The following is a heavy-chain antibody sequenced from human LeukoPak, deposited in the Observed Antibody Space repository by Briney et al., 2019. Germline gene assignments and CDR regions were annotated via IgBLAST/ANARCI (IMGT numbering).Heavy chain of an antibody. CDR2: IWYDGSNK. D-gene: IGHD3-10*01. Sequence: GGSLILSCAASGFTFSSYGMHGVRQAPGKGLEWVAVIWYDGSNKYYADYVKGRFTISRENSTTTLYLPMNSLRAEDTAVYYCARDSGNYYGSGSYPIGFDPWGQGTLVTVSS. CDR1: GFTFSSYG. V-gene: IGHV3-33*01. J-gene: IGHJ5*02. CDR3: ARDSGNYYGSGSYPIGFDP.